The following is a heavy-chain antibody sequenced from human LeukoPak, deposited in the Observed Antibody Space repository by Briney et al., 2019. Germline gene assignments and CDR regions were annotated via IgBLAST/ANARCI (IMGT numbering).Heavy chain of an antibody. D-gene: IGHD2-2*02. CDR3: ARGYPPDYYYYYGMDV. CDR1: GDSVSSNSAA. CDR2: TYYRSKWYN. V-gene: IGHV6-1*01. Sequence: SQTLSLTCAISGDSVSSNSAAWNWLRQSPSRGLEWLGRTYYRSKWYNDYAVSVKSRITINPDTSKNQFSLQLNSVTPEDTAVYYCARGYPPDYYYYYGMDVWGQGTMVTVSS. J-gene: IGHJ6*02.